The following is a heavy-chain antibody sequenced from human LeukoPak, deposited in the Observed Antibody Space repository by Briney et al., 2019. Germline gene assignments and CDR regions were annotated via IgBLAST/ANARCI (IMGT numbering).Heavy chain of an antibody. J-gene: IGHJ4*02. CDR2: ISVSGGGT. CDR1: GSTFTSTA. Sequence: PGRCLRPSCAASGSTFTSTAMSWVRQAPEKGLEWVATISVSGGGTYYADSVKGRFTISRDDSKNTLYLQMNSLRAEDTAVYYCAKDLGRYRNNYFDYWGQGTLVTVSS. V-gene: IGHV3-23*01. D-gene: IGHD2-15*01. CDR3: AKDLGRYRNNYFDY.